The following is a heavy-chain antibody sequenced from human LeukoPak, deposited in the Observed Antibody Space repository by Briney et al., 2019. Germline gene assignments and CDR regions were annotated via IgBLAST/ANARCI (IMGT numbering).Heavy chain of an antibody. CDR2: MQYDGSEK. D-gene: IGHD6-13*01. Sequence: GGSLRLSCAPPGFTFSSYWTSWVRPAPGKGLEWVANMQYDGSEKYYVDSVKGRFTISRDNAKNSLYLPMNSPRAEDTAVYYCARDIEAAGLFLDYWGQGTLVTVSS. CDR1: GFTFSSYW. J-gene: IGHJ4*02. V-gene: IGHV3-7*01. CDR3: ARDIEAAGLFLDY.